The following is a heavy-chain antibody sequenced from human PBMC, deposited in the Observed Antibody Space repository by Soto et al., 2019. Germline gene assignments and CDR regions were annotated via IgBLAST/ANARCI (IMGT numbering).Heavy chain of an antibody. CDR1: GGTFSSYS. CDR3: ARDGGRHSGGIAY. V-gene: IGHV1-69*01. J-gene: IGHJ4*02. D-gene: IGHD1-26*01. CDR2: IIPIFGTA. Sequence: QVQLVQSGAEVKKPGSSVKVSCKASGGTFSSYSINWVRQAPGQGLEWMGEIIPIFGTANYAQKFQGRVTMTADESTSTAYMELSSLRSEDTALYYCARDGGRHSGGIAYWGQGSLVTVSS.